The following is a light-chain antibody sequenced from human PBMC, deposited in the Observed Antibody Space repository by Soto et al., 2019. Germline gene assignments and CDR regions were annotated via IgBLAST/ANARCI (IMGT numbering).Light chain of an antibody. CDR3: QQYTNTNNTWM. J-gene: IGKJ1*01. CDR2: XAS. V-gene: IGKV1-5*01. CDR1: QTISTW. Sequence: DIQGTQSPPTLSASVGDRVTITCRASQTISTWMAWYQQKPGKAPKLLVYXASTLQSGVASRFSGSGSGTEFTLIISGLQPDASATYYCQQYTNTNNTWMFGQGTKVDIK.